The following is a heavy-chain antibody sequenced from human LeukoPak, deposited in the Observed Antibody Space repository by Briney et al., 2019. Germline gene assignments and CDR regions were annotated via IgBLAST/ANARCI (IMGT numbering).Heavy chain of an antibody. V-gene: IGHV3-30-3*01. Sequence: GGSLRLSCAASGFTFSNYWMAWVRQAPGKGLEWVAVISYDGSNKYYADSVKGRFTISRDNSKNTLYLQMNSLRAEDTAVYYCARDQDSALDYWGQGTLVTVSS. CDR3: ARDQDSALDY. J-gene: IGHJ4*02. CDR2: ISYDGSNK. D-gene: IGHD2-15*01. CDR1: GFTFSNYW.